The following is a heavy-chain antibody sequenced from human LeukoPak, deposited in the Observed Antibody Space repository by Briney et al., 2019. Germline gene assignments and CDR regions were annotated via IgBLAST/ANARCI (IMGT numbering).Heavy chain of an antibody. V-gene: IGHV4-31*03. CDR2: IYYSGST. J-gene: IGHJ4*02. Sequence: PSQTLSLTCTVSGGSISSGGYYWSWIRQHPGTGLEWIGYIYYSGSTYYNPSLKSRVTISVDTSKNQFSLKLSSVTAADTAVYHCAREDYYDRSFGYWGQGTLVTVSS. D-gene: IGHD3-22*01. CDR3: AREDYYDRSFGY. CDR1: GGSISSGGYY.